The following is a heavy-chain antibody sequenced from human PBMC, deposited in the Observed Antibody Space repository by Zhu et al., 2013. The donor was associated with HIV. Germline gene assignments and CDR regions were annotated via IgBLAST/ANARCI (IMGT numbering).Heavy chain of an antibody. Sequence: QVQLVQSGAEVKKPGSSVKVSCKASGGTFSSYTISWVRQAPGQGLEWMGRIIPILGIANYAQKFQGRVTITADKSTSTAYMELSSLRSEDTAVYYCARDRGIAVAVDYYYYGMDVWGQGTTVTVSS. V-gene: IGHV1-69*08. CDR1: GGTFSSYT. D-gene: IGHD6-19*01. J-gene: IGHJ6*02. CDR2: IIPILGIA. CDR3: ARDRGIAVAVDYYYYGMDV.